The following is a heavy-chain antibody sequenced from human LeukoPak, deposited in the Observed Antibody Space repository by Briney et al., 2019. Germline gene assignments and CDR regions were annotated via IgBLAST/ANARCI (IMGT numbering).Heavy chain of an antibody. CDR2: IIPIFGTV. CDR1: GDTFSSYV. D-gene: IGHD3-22*01. CDR3: ARDLYYYHSSGYYPDAFDI. Sequence: SVKVSCKASGDTFSSYVIIWVRQAPAQGLEWMGGIIPIFGTVNYAQKFQSRVTITADKSTSTAYMELRSLRSEDTAVYYCARDLYYYHSSGYYPDAFDIWGQGTMVTVSS. V-gene: IGHV1-69*06. J-gene: IGHJ3*02.